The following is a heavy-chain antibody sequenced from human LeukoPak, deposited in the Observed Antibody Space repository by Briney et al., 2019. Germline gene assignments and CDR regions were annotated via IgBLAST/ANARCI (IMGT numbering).Heavy chain of an antibody. J-gene: IGHJ4*02. D-gene: IGHD3-22*01. CDR2: IYYSGST. V-gene: IGHV4-39*01. CDR3: ARLGLPYYYDSSGYPI. Sequence: PSETLSLTCTASGGSISSSSYYWGWIRQPPGKGLEWIGSIYYSGSTYYNPSLKSRVTISVDTSKNQFSLKLSSVTAADTAVYYCARLGLPYYYDSSGYPIWGQGTLVTVSS. CDR1: GGSISSSSYY.